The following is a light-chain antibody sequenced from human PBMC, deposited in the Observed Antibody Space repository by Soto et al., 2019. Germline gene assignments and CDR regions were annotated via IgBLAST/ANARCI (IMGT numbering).Light chain of an antibody. Sequence: DIQMTQSPSTLAASVGDRGTITCRASQTISSRLAWYQQKPGKAPKLLIYKASTLQSGVPSRFSGSGSATEFTLTISCLQPDDFATYYCQHYNRYSEAFGQGTKVDIK. CDR2: KAS. J-gene: IGKJ1*01. CDR3: QHYNRYSEA. CDR1: QTISSR. V-gene: IGKV1-5*03.